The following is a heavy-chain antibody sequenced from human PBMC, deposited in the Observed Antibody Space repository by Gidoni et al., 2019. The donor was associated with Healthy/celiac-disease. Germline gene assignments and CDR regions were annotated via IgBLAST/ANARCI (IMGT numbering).Heavy chain of an antibody. D-gene: IGHD6-6*01. Sequence: QVQLVQSGAEVKKPGASVKVSCKASGYTFTGYYMHWVRQAPGQGLVWMGWINPNSGGTNYAQKFQGRVTMTRDTSISTAYMELSRLGSDDTAVYYCARGGYSSSPHDAFDIWGQGTMVTVSS. J-gene: IGHJ3*02. CDR2: INPNSGGT. CDR1: GYTFTGYY. V-gene: IGHV1-2*02. CDR3: ARGGYSSSPHDAFDI.